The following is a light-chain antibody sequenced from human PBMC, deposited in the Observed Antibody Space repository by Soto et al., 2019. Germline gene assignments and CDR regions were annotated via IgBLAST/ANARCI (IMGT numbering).Light chain of an antibody. Sequence: QSVLTQPASVSGSPGQSITISCSGTSSDVGGFNYVSWYQQHPGKAPKLIIYEVNNRPSGGSTRFSGSKSGNTASLTISGLLAEDEADYYCTSYTGSTTRVIFGGGTKLTVL. J-gene: IGLJ2*01. CDR1: SSDVGGFNY. CDR2: EVN. CDR3: TSYTGSTTRVI. V-gene: IGLV2-14*01.